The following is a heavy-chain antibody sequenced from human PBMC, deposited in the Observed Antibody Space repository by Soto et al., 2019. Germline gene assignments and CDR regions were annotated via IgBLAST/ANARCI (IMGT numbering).Heavy chain of an antibody. D-gene: IGHD6-19*01. J-gene: IGHJ6*02. Sequence: QVQMVESGGGVVQPGRSLRLSCAASGFTFSSYGMHWVRQAPGKGLEWVAIISYDGSEKYYADSVKGRATISRDNSKNTVYLPMNSVSGEDTAVYYCEKGFFGSGWDVMDVWGQGTTVTVSS. V-gene: IGHV3-30*18. CDR3: EKGFFGSGWDVMDV. CDR1: GFTFSSYG. CDR2: ISYDGSEK.